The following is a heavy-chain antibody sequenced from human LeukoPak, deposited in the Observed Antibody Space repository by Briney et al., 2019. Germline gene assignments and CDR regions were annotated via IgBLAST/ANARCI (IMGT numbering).Heavy chain of an antibody. CDR3: ASIYGGNSRNDY. D-gene: IGHD4-23*01. V-gene: IGHV1-69*04. CDR2: IIPILGIA. Sequence: GASVTVSCKASGGTFSSYAISWVRQAPGQGLEWMGRIIPILGIANYAQKFQGRVTITADKSTSTAYMELSSLRSEDTAVYYCASIYGGNSRNDYWGQGTLVTVSS. CDR1: GGTFSSYA. J-gene: IGHJ4*02.